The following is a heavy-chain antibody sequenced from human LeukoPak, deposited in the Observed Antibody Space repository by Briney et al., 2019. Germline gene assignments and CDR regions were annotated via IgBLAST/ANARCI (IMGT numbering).Heavy chain of an antibody. J-gene: IGHJ5*01. Sequence: ASVKASCKASGYTFTDYYIQWVRHAPGQGLEWMGWFNPNSGGSDYAQKFQGRVTMTGDTSISSGYMELSRLISDDTAVYYCAREQLRYVEKTGFDSWGQGTLVTVSS. D-gene: IGHD2-2*02. V-gene: IGHV1-2*02. CDR3: AREQLRYVEKTGFDS. CDR2: FNPNSGGS. CDR1: GYTFTDYY.